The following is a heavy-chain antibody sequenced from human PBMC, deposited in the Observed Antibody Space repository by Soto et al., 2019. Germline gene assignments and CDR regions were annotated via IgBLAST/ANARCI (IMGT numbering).Heavy chain of an antibody. J-gene: IGHJ6*02. CDR1: GFTFSNAW. CDR2: IKSKTDGGTT. Sequence: EVQLVESGGGLVKPGGSLRLSCAASGFTFSNAWMSWVRQAPGKGLEWVGRIKSKTDGGTTDYAAPVKGRFTISRDDSKNTLYLQMNSLKTEDTAVYYCTRVRNYYYSGMDVWGQGTTVTVSS. V-gene: IGHV3-15*01. CDR3: TRVRNYYYSGMDV.